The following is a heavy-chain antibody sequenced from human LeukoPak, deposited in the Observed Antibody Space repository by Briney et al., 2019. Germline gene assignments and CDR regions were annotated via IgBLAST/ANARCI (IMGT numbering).Heavy chain of an antibody. V-gene: IGHV3-11*01. J-gene: IGHJ4*02. Sequence: GGALTLSCAASVCTFSDYYMSWIRQAPGKGLEGVSYISNSGSTICYAHSEKGRFTISRDNAKNSLYMQMNSLRSDDTAVYYCARDTWSSTSCYSQDFDYWGQGTLVTVSS. CDR2: ISNSGSTI. D-gene: IGHD2-2*02. CDR3: ARDTWSSTSCYSQDFDY. CDR1: VCTFSDYY.